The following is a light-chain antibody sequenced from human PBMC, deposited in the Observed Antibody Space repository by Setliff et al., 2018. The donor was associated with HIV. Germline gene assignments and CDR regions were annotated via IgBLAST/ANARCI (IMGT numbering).Light chain of an antibody. Sequence: QSVLTQPASVSGSPGQSITISCTGTSSDVGGYNYVSWNQQHPGKAPKLRIYDVSNRPSGASNRFSGSKSGNTASLTISGLQAEDEADYYCSSYTSTSTLFVFGTGTKVTVL. V-gene: IGLV2-14*03. J-gene: IGLJ1*01. CDR1: SSDVGGYNY. CDR2: DVS. CDR3: SSYTSTSTLFV.